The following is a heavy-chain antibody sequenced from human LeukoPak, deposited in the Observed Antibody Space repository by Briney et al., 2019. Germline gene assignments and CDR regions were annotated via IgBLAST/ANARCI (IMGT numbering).Heavy chain of an antibody. CDR1: GGTFSSYA. Sequence: ASVKVSCKASGGTFSSYAISWVRQATGQGLERLGYMNPNSGYTGYAQKFQGRVTITSDTSINTAYMELSSLRSEDTAVYYCAREPRRFGDWGQGTLVTVSS. V-gene: IGHV1-8*03. CDR2: MNPNSGYT. CDR3: AREPRRFGD. D-gene: IGHD3-10*01. J-gene: IGHJ4*02.